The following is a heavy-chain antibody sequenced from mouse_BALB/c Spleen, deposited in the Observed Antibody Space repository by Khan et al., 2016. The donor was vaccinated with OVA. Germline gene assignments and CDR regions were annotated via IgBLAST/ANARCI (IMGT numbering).Heavy chain of an antibody. CDR2: INPSTGYT. J-gene: IGHJ3*01. CDR1: GYTFTNYW. Sequence: QVQLKESGAELAKPGASVKMSCRASGYTFTNYWMHWVKQRLGQGLEWIGYINPSTGYTEYNQKFKDKATLTADKSSSTAYMQLCSLTSEDSAVYYCVNHGSSSAWFSYWGQGTLVTVSA. CDR3: VNHGSSSAWFSY. V-gene: IGHV1-7*01. D-gene: IGHD1-1*01.